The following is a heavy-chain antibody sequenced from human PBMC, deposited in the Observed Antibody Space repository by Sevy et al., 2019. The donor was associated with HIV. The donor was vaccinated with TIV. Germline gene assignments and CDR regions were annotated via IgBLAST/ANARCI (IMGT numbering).Heavy chain of an antibody. V-gene: IGHV5-51*01. CDR3: ARSNGIYYYYMDV. D-gene: IGHD1-20*01. CDR2: IHPGDSDT. CDR1: GYSFTSYW. J-gene: IGHJ6*03. Sequence: GESLKISCKGSGYSFTSYWIGWVRQMPGKGLEWMGIIHPGDSDTRYSPSFQGQVTISADKSISTAYLQWSSLKASDTAMYYCARSNGIYYYYMDVWGKGTTVTVSS.